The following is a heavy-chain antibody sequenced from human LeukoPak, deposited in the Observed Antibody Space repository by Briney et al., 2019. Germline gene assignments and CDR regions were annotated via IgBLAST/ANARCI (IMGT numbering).Heavy chain of an antibody. CDR2: INPSGGST. V-gene: IGHV1-46*01. CDR1: GYTFTSYD. J-gene: IGHJ6*02. Sequence: ASVKVSCKASGYTFTSYDFNWVRQAPGQGLEWMGIINPSGGSTSYAQKFQGRVTMTRDTSTSTVYMELSSLRSEDTAVYYCARFLGGYGMDVWGQGTTVTVSS. CDR3: ARFLGGYGMDV. D-gene: IGHD3-16*01.